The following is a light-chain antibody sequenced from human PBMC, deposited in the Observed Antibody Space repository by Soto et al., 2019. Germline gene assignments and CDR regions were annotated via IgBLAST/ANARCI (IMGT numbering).Light chain of an antibody. CDR2: DAS. V-gene: IGKV3-11*01. J-gene: IGKJ4*01. Sequence: EIVLTQSPATLSLSPGERATLSCRASQSVSSYLAWYQQKPGQAPRLLIYDASNRSTGIPTRFSGSGSGTDVTLTISSQEREAFAVYYCQQRSNWTFGGGTKVEIK. CDR3: QQRSNWT. CDR1: QSVSSY.